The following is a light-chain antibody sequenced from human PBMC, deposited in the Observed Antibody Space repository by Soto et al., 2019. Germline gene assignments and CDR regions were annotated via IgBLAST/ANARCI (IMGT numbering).Light chain of an antibody. CDR1: QTVNTY. CDR3: LQDYGDSWT. J-gene: IGKJ1*01. CDR2: AAS. Sequence: IKMTQSPSSLSASIGDRVTITCRASQTVNTYLHWYQQKPGKAPKLLIFAASSLHSGVPSRFSGSRSGTEFTLTISSLQPEDFASYYCLQDYGDSWTFGQGTKVDIK. V-gene: IGKV1-6*01.